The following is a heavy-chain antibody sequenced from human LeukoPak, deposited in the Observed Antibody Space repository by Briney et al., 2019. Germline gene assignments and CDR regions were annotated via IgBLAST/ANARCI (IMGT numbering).Heavy chain of an antibody. V-gene: IGHV4-39*01. Sequence: SETLSLTCTVSGGSISSSSYYWGWIRQPPGRGLERIGSIYYSGNTYYNPSLKSRVTISVDTSKNQFSLKLGSVTAADTAVYNCARRRTATVDFDYWGQGTLVTVSS. J-gene: IGHJ4*02. CDR3: ARRRTATVDFDY. CDR1: GGSISSSSYY. D-gene: IGHD4-23*01. CDR2: IYYSGNT.